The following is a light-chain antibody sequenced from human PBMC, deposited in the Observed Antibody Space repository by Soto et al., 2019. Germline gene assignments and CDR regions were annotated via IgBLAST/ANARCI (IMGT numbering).Light chain of an antibody. CDR1: KSNIGVGYD. V-gene: IGLV1-40*01. CDR2: GNS. CDR3: QSYDNGLGALYV. J-gene: IGLJ1*01. Sequence: QSALTQPPSVSGAPGQRVTISCTGTKSNIGVGYDVHWYQQIPGTAPKVLIYGNSNRPSGVPDRFSGSKSGTSASLAITGLQAEDEADYYCQSYDNGLGALYVFGTGTKVTVL.